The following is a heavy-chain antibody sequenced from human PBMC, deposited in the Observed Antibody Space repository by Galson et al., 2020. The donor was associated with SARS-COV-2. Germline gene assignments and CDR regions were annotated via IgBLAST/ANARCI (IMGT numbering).Heavy chain of an antibody. J-gene: IGHJ6*02. D-gene: IGHD6-13*01. CDR2: SYSGGST. Sequence: GGSLRLSCAASGFTFSSYAMNWVRQAPGKGLEWVSVSYSGGSTYHAESVKGRFTVSRDNSKNTLYLHMNRLSADDTAIYYCAKAAATGYSSTWYADYYSGMDVWGQGAPVTVAS. CDR1: GFTFSSYA. V-gene: IGHV3-23*03. CDR3: AKAAATGYSSTWYADYYSGMDV.